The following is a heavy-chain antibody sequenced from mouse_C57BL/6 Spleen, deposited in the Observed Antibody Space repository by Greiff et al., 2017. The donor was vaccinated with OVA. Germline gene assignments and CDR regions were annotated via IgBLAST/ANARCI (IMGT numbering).Heavy chain of an antibody. CDR1: GYTFTEYT. J-gene: IGHJ4*01. CDR2: FYSGSGSI. Sequence: QVQLQQSGAELVKPGASVKLSCKASGYTFTEYTIPWVKQRSGQGLEWIGWFYSGSGSIKYNEKFKDKATLTADKSSSTVYMELSRLTSEVSAVYFCARHYYYGSSYVDYAMDYWGQGTSVTVSS. V-gene: IGHV1-62-2*01. D-gene: IGHD1-1*01. CDR3: ARHYYYGSSYVDYAMDY.